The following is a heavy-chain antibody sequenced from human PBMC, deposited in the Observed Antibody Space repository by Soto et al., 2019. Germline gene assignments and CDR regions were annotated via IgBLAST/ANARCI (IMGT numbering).Heavy chain of an antibody. CDR2: ISYDGSNK. CDR1: GFTFSSYG. Sequence: GGSLRLSCAASGFTFSSYGMHWVRQAPGKGREWVAVISYDGSNKYYADSVKGRFTISRDNSKNTLYLQMNSLRAEDTAVYYCAKVGGMGYYDFWSGYYSGYYYGMDVWGQGTTVTVSS. D-gene: IGHD3-3*01. J-gene: IGHJ6*02. V-gene: IGHV3-30*18. CDR3: AKVGGMGYYDFWSGYYSGYYYGMDV.